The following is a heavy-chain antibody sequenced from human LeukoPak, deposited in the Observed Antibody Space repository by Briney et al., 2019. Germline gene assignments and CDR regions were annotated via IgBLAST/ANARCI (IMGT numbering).Heavy chain of an antibody. CDR2: TSSSSSYI. Sequence: GGSLRLSCAASGFTFSSYGMHWVRQAPGKGLEWVSSTSSSSSYIYYADSVKGRFTISRDNAKNSLYLQMNSLRAEDTAVYYCARAITIFGVVPGDFDYWGQGTLVTVSS. CDR3: ARAITIFGVVPGDFDY. V-gene: IGHV3-21*01. D-gene: IGHD3-3*01. J-gene: IGHJ4*02. CDR1: GFTFSSYG.